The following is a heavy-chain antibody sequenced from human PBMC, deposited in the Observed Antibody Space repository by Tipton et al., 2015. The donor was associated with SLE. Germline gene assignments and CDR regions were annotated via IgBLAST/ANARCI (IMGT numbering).Heavy chain of an antibody. CDR2: INPYSGGA. V-gene: IGHV1-2*06. J-gene: IGHJ5*02. CDR3: ARDMGHQEVLTNWVGP. CDR1: GYTFTDSY. Sequence: QLVQSGPEVKRPGASVKVSCKTSGYTFTDSYIHWVRQAPGQGLEWMGRINPYSGGARYAEKFEDRVTMTWDTSISTAYMELSRLRSGDTTVYYCARDMGHQEVLTNWVGPWGQGTLVAVSP. D-gene: IGHD2-2*01.